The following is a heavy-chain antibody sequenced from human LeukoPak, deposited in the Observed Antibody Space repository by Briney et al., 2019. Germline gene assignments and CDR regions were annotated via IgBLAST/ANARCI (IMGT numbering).Heavy chain of an antibody. CDR2: IYPGDSDT. Sequence: GESLKISCKGSGYSFTSYWIGWVRQMPGKGLEWMGIIYPGDSDTRYSPSFRGQVTISTDKSIGTAYLQWSSLKASDTAMYYCARLVAMVNNWFDPWGQGTLVTVSS. CDR3: ARLVAMVNNWFDP. CDR1: GYSFTSYW. D-gene: IGHD5-18*01. J-gene: IGHJ5*02. V-gene: IGHV5-51*01.